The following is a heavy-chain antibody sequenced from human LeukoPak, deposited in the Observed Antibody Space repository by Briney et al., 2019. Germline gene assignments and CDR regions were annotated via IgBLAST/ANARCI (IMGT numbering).Heavy chain of an antibody. D-gene: IGHD3-22*01. CDR3: AKGVRRSSDYSSPVDY. Sequence: GGSLRLSCEASGLTFSSYDMNWVRQAPGKGLEWVSAISGSGGSTYYADSVKGRFTISRDNSRNTLYLQMNSLRAEDTAVYYCAKGVRRSSDYSSPVDYWGQGTLVTVSS. CDR2: ISGSGGST. CDR1: GLTFSSYD. V-gene: IGHV3-23*01. J-gene: IGHJ4*02.